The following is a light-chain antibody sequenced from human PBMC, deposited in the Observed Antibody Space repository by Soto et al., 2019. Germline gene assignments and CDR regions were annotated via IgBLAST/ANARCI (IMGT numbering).Light chain of an antibody. CDR1: QSVSSY. V-gene: IGKV3-15*01. CDR3: QRYNSSPPST. J-gene: IGKJ5*01. CDR2: GAS. Sequence: EIVMTQSPATLSVSPGERATLSCRASQSVSSYLAWYQQKPGQAPRLLIYGASTRATAIPARFSGSGSGTEFTLTLSSRQSEAYASYDCQRYNSSPPSTFGQGTRLEIK.